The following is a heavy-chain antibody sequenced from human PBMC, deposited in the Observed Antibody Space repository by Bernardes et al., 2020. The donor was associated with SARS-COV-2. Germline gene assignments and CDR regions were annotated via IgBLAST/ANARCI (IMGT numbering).Heavy chain of an antibody. Sequence: GGSLRLYCVAFGFTFSSYVMNWVRQAPGKGLEWVPGISGSGGNTYYADSAKGRFTISRDNSKNTLFLQMNSLRAEDTAVYYCARCVVGYYAMDVWGQGTTVTVSS. D-gene: IGHD2-21*01. CDR1: GFTFSSYV. CDR2: ISGSGGNT. CDR3: ARCVVGYYAMDV. J-gene: IGHJ6*02. V-gene: IGHV3-23*01.